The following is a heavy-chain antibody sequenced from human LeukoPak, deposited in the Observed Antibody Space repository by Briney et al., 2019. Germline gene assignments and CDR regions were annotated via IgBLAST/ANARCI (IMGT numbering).Heavy chain of an antibody. Sequence: SETLSLTCTVSGGSISSYYWSWIRQPAGKGLEWIGRIYTSGSTNYNPSLKSRVTMSVDTSKNQFSLKLSSVTAADTAVYYCVWTLTRDYYDSSGYYQDDYWGQGTLVTVSS. CDR3: VWTLTRDYYDSSGYYQDDY. CDR1: GGSISSYY. D-gene: IGHD3-22*01. CDR2: IYTSGST. V-gene: IGHV4-4*07. J-gene: IGHJ4*02.